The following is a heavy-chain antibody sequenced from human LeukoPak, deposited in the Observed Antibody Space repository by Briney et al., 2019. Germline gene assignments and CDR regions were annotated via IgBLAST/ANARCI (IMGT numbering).Heavy chain of an antibody. J-gene: IGHJ4*02. CDR3: AREKHEITMVRGVIDY. CDR1: GFTFSTYS. Sequence: GGSLRLSCAASGFTFSTYSMNWVRQAPGKGLEWVSSISSSSSYRYYADSVKGRFTIARDNAKNSLYLQMNSLRAEDLAVYYCAREKHEITMVRGVIDYWGQGTLVTVSS. CDR2: ISSSSSYR. D-gene: IGHD3-10*01. V-gene: IGHV3-21*01.